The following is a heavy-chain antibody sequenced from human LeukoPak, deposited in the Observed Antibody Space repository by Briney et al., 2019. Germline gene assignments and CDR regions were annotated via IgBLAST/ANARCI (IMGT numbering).Heavy chain of an antibody. Sequence: GASVKVSCKASGYTFTGYYMHWVRQAPGQGLEWMGWINPNSGGTNYAQKFQGRVTMTRDTSISTAYMELSRLRSDDTAVYYCARETHNYYDSSGYIDPWGQGTLVTVSS. D-gene: IGHD3-22*01. CDR2: INPNSGGT. J-gene: IGHJ5*02. CDR1: GYTFTGYY. CDR3: ARETHNYYDSSGYIDP. V-gene: IGHV1-2*02.